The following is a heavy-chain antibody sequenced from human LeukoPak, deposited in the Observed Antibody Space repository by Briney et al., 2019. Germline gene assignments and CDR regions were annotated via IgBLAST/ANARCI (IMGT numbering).Heavy chain of an antibody. CDR1: GSTFSNYA. V-gene: IGHV3-23*01. CDR3: AKVPVFSLTISEVVTDDAFDI. Sequence: HPGGSLRLSYAASGSTFSNYAMSWVRQAPGKGLEWVSAITGNGGSTYYADSVKGRFTISRDNSKNTLYLQMNSLRAEDTAVYYCAKVPVFSLTISEVVTDDAFDIWGQGTIVTVSS. CDR2: ITGNGGST. J-gene: IGHJ3*02. D-gene: IGHD3-3*01.